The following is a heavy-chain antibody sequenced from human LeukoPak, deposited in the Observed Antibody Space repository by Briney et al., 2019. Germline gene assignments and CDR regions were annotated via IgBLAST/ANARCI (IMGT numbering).Heavy chain of an antibody. Sequence: GASVKVSCKASGYTFTGYYMHWVRQAPGQGLEWMGWINPSSGGTNYAQKFQGRVTMTRDTSISTAYMELSRLRSDDTAVYYCARDAAAISPYNWFDPWGQGTLVTVSS. V-gene: IGHV1-2*02. J-gene: IGHJ5*02. D-gene: IGHD2-2*02. CDR1: GYTFTGYY. CDR2: INPSSGGT. CDR3: ARDAAAISPYNWFDP.